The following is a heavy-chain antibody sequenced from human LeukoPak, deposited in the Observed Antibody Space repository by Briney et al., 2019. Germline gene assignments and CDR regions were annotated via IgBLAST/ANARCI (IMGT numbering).Heavy chain of an antibody. V-gene: IGHV3-7*01. CDR2: INLDGNDK. Sequence: PGGSLRLSCADSGFIFSSHWMSWVRQAPGKGLEWVANINLDGNDKNYVDSVKGRFTISRDNAKNSLYLQMNSLRAEDTAMYYCVRSGSYFSKWGQGTLVTVSS. J-gene: IGHJ4*02. D-gene: IGHD1-26*01. CDR3: VRSGSYFSK. CDR1: GFIFSSHW.